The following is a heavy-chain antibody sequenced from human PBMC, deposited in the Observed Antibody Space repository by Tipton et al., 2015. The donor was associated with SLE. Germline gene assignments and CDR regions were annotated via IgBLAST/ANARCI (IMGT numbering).Heavy chain of an antibody. D-gene: IGHD2-15*01. J-gene: IGHJ5*02. V-gene: IGHV4-39*01. CDR3: ARTDIVGMEAAGSWFDP. Sequence: TLSLTCAVYGGSISSSSSYYWAWIRQPPGKGVEWIGEINHRGSTNYNPSLKSRVTISVDTSKNQFSLKLSSVTAADTAVYYCARTDIVGMEAAGSWFDPWGQGPLVTVSS. CDR2: INHRGST. CDR1: GGSISSSSSYY.